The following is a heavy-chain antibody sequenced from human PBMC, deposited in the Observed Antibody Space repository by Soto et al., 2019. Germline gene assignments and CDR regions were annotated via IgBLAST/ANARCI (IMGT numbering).Heavy chain of an antibody. J-gene: IGHJ3*02. Sequence: ASVKVSCKASGYTFTSYGISWVRQAPGQGLEWMGWISAYNGNTNYAQKLQGRVTMTTDTSTSTAYMELRSLRSDDTAVYYCARDRSGSYYYSALDAFDIWGQGIMVTVSS. CDR1: GYTFTSYG. V-gene: IGHV1-18*01. D-gene: IGHD1-26*01. CDR3: ARDRSGSYYYSALDAFDI. CDR2: ISAYNGNT.